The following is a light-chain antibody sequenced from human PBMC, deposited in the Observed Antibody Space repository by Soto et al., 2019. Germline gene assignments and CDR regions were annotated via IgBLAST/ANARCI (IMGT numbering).Light chain of an antibody. CDR1: QSVSRS. CDR3: QQYNNWPYT. J-gene: IGKJ2*01. Sequence: ETVMTQSPATLSESPGERATLSCRATQSVSRSLAWYQQKPGQAPRLLIYAASARATDIPARFSGSGSGTEFTLTISSLQSEDFAVYYCQQYNNWPYTFGQGTKLEIK. V-gene: IGKV3-15*01. CDR2: AAS.